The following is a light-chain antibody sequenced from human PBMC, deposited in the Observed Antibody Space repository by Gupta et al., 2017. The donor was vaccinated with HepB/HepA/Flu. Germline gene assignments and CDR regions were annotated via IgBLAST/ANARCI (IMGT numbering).Light chain of an antibody. Sequence: DIVMTQSPLSLAATPGEPASISCRSSQSLLHNNGHNYLDWYLQKPGQSPQLLIFSASNRASGVRDRFSGSGSGTDFRLTISRVEAEDVGVYYCRQALQSPLAFGGGTKVEIK. CDR1: QSLLHNNGHNY. J-gene: IGKJ4*01. V-gene: IGKV2-28*01. CDR2: SAS. CDR3: RQALQSPLA.